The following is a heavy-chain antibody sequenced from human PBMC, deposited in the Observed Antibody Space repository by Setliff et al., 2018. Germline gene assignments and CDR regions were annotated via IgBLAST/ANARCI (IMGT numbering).Heavy chain of an antibody. D-gene: IGHD6-19*01. V-gene: IGHV4-39*02. CDR2: IYYSWST. CDR3: AREQWLDPPGYYYMDV. Sequence: PSETLSLTCTVSGGSISSSIYYCGWIRQPPGKGLEWIGSIYYSWSTYYNPSLKSRGTISVATSKNQFSLKLSSLTAADTAVYYCAREQWLDPPGYYYMDVWATGTTVTVSS. J-gene: IGHJ6*03. CDR1: GGSISSSIYY.